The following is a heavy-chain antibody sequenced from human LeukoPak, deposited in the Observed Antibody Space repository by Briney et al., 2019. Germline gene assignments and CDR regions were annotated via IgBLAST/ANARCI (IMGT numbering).Heavy chain of an antibody. CDR3: ARDRYGSGSYVPPHTAWFDP. CDR2: IYYSGST. D-gene: IGHD3-10*01. V-gene: IGHV4-59*01. J-gene: IGHJ5*02. CDR1: GGSISSYY. Sequence: KTSETLSLTCTVSGGSISSYYWSWIRQPPGKGLEWIGYIYYSGSTNYNPSLKSRVTISVDTSKNQFSLKLSSVTAADTAVYSCARDRYGSGSYVPPHTAWFDPWGQGTLVTVSS.